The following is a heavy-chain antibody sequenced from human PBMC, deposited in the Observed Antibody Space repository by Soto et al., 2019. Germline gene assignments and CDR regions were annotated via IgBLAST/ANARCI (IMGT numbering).Heavy chain of an antibody. V-gene: IGHV4-34*01. J-gene: IGHJ6*02. Sequence: XATLSLTFAVYGGSFSSYDWSWIRQPPGKGLEWIGEINHSGSTNYNPSLKSRVTISVDTSKNQFSLKLSSVTAADTAVYYCERDPYYGMDVWGQGTTVTVSS. CDR3: ERDPYYGMDV. CDR2: INHSGST. CDR1: GGSFSSYD.